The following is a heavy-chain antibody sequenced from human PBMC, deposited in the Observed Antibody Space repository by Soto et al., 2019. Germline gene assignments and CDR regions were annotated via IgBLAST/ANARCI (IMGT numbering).Heavy chain of an antibody. CDR3: ARLLNSLGMGWYFDL. D-gene: IGHD7-27*01. CDR1: GYTFTSYY. J-gene: IGHJ2*01. Sequence: GASVKVSCKASGYTFTSYYMHWVRQAPGQGLEWMGIINPSGGSTGYAQKFQGRVTMTRDTSTSTVYMELSSLRSEDTAVYYCARLLNSLGMGWYFDLWGRGTLVTVSA. V-gene: IGHV1-46*01. CDR2: INPSGGST.